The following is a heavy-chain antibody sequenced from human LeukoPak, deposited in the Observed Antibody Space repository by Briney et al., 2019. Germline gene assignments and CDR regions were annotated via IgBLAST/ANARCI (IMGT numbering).Heavy chain of an antibody. Sequence: SETLSLTCAVYGGSFSGYYWSWIRQPPGKGLEWIGEINHSGSTNYNPSLKSRVTISVDTSKNQFSLKLSSVTAADTAVYYCARGRTYYYDSSGPRLLYYFDYWGQGTLVPVSS. CDR3: ARGRTYYYDSSGPRLLYYFDY. D-gene: IGHD3-22*01. J-gene: IGHJ4*02. CDR1: GGSFSGYY. CDR2: INHSGST. V-gene: IGHV4-34*01.